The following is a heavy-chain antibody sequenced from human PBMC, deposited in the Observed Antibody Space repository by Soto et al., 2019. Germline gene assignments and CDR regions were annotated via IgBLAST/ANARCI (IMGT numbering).Heavy chain of an antibody. V-gene: IGHV3-23*01. D-gene: IGHD3-3*01. CDR2: VSGGGAST. CDR1: GFSYAGYA. CDR3: AKTQNFNGYYAGLDS. Sequence: SLRLSCIVSGFSYAGYALAWVRQAPGKGLEWVAAVSGGGASTYYAYSVKGRFSISRDKSGNMVYLQMNSLTAGDTAVYYCAKTQNFNGYYAGLDSWGQGTRVTVSS. J-gene: IGHJ4*02.